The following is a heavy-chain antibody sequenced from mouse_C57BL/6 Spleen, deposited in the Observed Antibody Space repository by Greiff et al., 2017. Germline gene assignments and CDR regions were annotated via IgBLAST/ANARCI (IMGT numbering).Heavy chain of an antibody. V-gene: IGHV5-17*01. CDR1: GFTFSDYG. CDR3: ARGPTMITSEYYFDY. Sequence: EVHLVESGGGLVKPGGSLKLSCAASGFTFSDYGMHWVRQAPEKGLEWVAYISSGSSTIYYADTVKGRFTISRDNAKNTLFLQMTSLRSEDTAMYYCARGPTMITSEYYFDYWGQGTTLTVSS. D-gene: IGHD2-4*01. CDR2: ISSGSSTI. J-gene: IGHJ2*01.